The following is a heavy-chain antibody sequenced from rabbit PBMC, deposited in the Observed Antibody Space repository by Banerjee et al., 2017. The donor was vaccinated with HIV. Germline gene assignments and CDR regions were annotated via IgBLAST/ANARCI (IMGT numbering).Heavy chain of an antibody. J-gene: IGHJ6*01. Sequence: QSLEESGGDLVKPGASLTLTCTASGFSFSSYYYMCWVRQAPGKGLELIACIYTSSGSTWYASWAKGRFTISKSTSTTVTLQMTGLTAADTATYFCARDTYAGYAGGGYAYYGM. CDR1: GFSFSSYYY. CDR3: ARDTYAGYAGGGYAYYGM. V-gene: IGHV1S40*01. D-gene: IGHD8-1*01. CDR2: IYTSSGST.